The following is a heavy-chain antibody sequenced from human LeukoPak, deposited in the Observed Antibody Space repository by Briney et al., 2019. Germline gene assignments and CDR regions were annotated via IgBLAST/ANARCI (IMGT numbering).Heavy chain of an antibody. CDR2: INPNNGAT. J-gene: IGHJ4*02. CDR3: TRGSRFYDSSGSLLNLDY. D-gene: IGHD3-22*01. V-gene: IGHV1-2*06. Sequence: ASVKVSCKASGYTFTGYYMHWVRQAPGQGHEWMGRINPNNGATNYAQKLQGRVTITGDTSISTAYMELSSLRSDDTAVYYCTRGSRFYDSSGSLLNLDYWGQGTLVTVSS. CDR1: GYTFTGYY.